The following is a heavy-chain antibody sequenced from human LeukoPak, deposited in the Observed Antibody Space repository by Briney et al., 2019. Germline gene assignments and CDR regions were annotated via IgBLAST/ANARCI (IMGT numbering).Heavy chain of an antibody. V-gene: IGHV4-34*01. CDR3: ARGPKTAGTWYYYDSSGYRPDFDY. J-gene: IGHJ4*02. D-gene: IGHD3-22*01. CDR1: GGSFSGYY. Sequence: SETLSLTCAVYGGSFSGYYWSWIRQPPGKGLEWIGEINHSGSTNYNPSLKSRVTISVDTSKNQFSLKLSSVTAADTAVYYCARGPKTAGTWYYYDSSGYRPDFDYWGQGTLVTVSS. CDR2: INHSGST.